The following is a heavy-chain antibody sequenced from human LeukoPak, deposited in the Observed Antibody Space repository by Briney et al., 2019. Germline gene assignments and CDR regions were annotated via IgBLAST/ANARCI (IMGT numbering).Heavy chain of an antibody. J-gene: IGHJ3*02. CDR2: INPNSGAT. Sequence: ASVKVSCKASGYTFTGYYMHWVRQAPGQGLEWMGWINPNSGATNSAQKFQGRVTMTRDASISTAYMELSRRRSDDTAVYYCAREGWEAARDTGAFAIWGQGTMVTVSS. D-gene: IGHD6-6*01. V-gene: IGHV1-2*02. CDR1: GYTFTGYY. CDR3: AREGWEAARDTGAFAI.